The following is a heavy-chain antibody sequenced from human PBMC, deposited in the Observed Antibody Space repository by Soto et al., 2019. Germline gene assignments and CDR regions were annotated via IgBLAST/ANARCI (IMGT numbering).Heavy chain of an antibody. CDR1: GFTFSSHS. J-gene: IGHJ4*02. CDR2: LAFDGSYK. Sequence: QVQLVESGGGVVQPGRSLRLSCAPSGFTFSSHSMPGVRQAPGKGLEGVAVLAFDGSYKYYADSVKGRFTISRDNSKNTLYLQMNSLRAEDTAVYYCARGASIVVAGTSFDYWGQGTLGHRLL. D-gene: IGHD6-19*01. CDR3: ARGASIVVAGTSFDY. V-gene: IGHV3-30*04.